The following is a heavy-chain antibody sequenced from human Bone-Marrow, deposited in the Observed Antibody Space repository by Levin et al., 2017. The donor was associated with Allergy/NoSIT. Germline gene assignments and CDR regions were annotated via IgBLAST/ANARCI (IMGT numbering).Heavy chain of an antibody. CDR2: MYPNSDNA. J-gene: IGHJ4*02. CDR3: ARGELGSGYLFDY. Sequence: ASVKVSCKTSGYTFTSFDINWVRQATGQGLEWMGWMYPNSDNAGYAQKFQGRVTMTRNTSISTAYMELSSLRSEDTAIYYCARGELGSGYLFDYSGQGTLVTVSS. V-gene: IGHV1-8*01. D-gene: IGHD5-12*01. CDR1: GYTFTSFD.